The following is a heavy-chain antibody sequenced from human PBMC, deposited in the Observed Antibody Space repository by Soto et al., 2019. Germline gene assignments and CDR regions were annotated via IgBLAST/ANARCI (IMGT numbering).Heavy chain of an antibody. Sequence: PGGSLRLSCAASGFTFSNYAMSWVRQAPGKGLEWVSIISGSGGSTFYADSVKGRFTISRDNSKNTPYLQMNSLRAEDTAVYYCPTRSIAVEYWGKGTLVTVSS. J-gene: IGHJ4*02. V-gene: IGHV3-23*01. D-gene: IGHD6-19*01. CDR3: PTRSIAVEY. CDR2: ISGSGGST. CDR1: GFTFSNYA.